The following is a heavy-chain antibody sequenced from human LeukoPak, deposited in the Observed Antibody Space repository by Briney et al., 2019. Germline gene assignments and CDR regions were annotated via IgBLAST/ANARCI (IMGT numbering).Heavy chain of an antibody. D-gene: IGHD6-13*01. CDR3: ASYSSSWTPVGWFDP. V-gene: IGHV4-34*01. Sequence: PSETLSLICAVYGGSFSGYYWSWIRQPPGKGLEWIGEINHSGSTNYNPSLKSRVTISVDTSKNQFSLKLSSVTAADTAVYYCASYSSSWTPVGWFDPWGQGTLVTASS. CDR1: GGSFSGYY. CDR2: INHSGST. J-gene: IGHJ5*02.